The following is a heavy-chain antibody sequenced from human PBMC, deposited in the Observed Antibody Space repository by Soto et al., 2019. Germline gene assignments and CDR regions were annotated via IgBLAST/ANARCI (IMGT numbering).Heavy chain of an antibody. J-gene: IGHJ5*02. Sequence: QVQLVESGGGVVQPGRSLRLSCAASGFTFSSYAMHWVRQAPGKGLEWVAVISYDGSNKYYADSVKGRFTISRDNSKNXLYLQMNSLRAEDTAVYYCASDALSRDSSAGGFDPWGQGTLVTVSS. CDR2: ISYDGSNK. CDR1: GFTFSSYA. CDR3: ASDALSRDSSAGGFDP. D-gene: IGHD3-22*01. V-gene: IGHV3-30-3*01.